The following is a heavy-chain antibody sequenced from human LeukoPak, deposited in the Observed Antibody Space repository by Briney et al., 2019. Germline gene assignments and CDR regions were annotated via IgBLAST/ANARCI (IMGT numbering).Heavy chain of an antibody. CDR3: ARVSSSVPYYYYYYMDV. CDR1: GGSISSSSYY. CDR2: IYYSGST. J-gene: IGHJ6*03. D-gene: IGHD6-6*01. Sequence: SETLSLTCTVSGGSISSSSYYWGWIRQPPGKGLEWIGSIYYSGSTYYNPSLKSRVTISVDTSKNQLSLKLSSVTAADTAVYYCARVSSSVPYYYYYYMDVWGKGTTVTVSS. V-gene: IGHV4-39*01.